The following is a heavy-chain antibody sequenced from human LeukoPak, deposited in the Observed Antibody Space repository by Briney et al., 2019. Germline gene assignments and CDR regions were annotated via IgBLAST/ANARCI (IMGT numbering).Heavy chain of an antibody. V-gene: IGHV1-2*02. CDR1: GYTFTGYY. Sequence: ASVTVSCKASGYTFTGYYIHWVRQAPGQGLEWMGWINPNSGGTNYAQKFQGRVTMTRDTSISTAYMELSRLRSDDTAAYYCASLRKSKGSQAFDYWGQGTLVTVSS. CDR2: INPNSGGT. CDR3: ASLRKSKGSQAFDY. J-gene: IGHJ4*02. D-gene: IGHD1-14*01.